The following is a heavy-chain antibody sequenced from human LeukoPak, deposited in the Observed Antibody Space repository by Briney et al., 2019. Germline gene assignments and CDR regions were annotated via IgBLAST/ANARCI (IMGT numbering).Heavy chain of an antibody. J-gene: IGHJ4*02. Sequence: GGSLRLSCAASGFTFSSYAMSWVRQAPGKGLEWVSGISGSGGSTYYADSVKGRFTISRDNSKNTLSLQMNSLRAEDTALYYCAKGSYYDNSGYYYFDYWGQGTLVTVSS. D-gene: IGHD3-22*01. V-gene: IGHV3-23*01. CDR2: ISGSGGST. CDR3: AKGSYYDNSGYYYFDY. CDR1: GFTFSSYA.